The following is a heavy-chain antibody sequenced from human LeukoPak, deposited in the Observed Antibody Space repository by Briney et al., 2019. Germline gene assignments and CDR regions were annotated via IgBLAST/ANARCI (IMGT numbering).Heavy chain of an antibody. D-gene: IGHD6-19*01. Sequence: SETLSLTCTVSGYSISSGYYWGWIRQPPGTGLEWIGSIYHSGSTYYNPSLKSRVTISVDTSKNQFSLKLSSVTAADTAVYYCARDSDSSGWTWPYWGQGTLVTVSS. CDR3: ARDSDSSGWTWPY. CDR1: GYSISSGYY. V-gene: IGHV4-38-2*02. J-gene: IGHJ4*02. CDR2: IYHSGST.